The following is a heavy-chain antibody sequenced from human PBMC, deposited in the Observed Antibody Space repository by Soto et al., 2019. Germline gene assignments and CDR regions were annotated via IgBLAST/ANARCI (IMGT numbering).Heavy chain of an antibody. CDR2: ISGSGGST. V-gene: IGHV3-23*01. CDR1: GFTFSSYA. J-gene: IGHJ6*02. D-gene: IGHD2-2*01. CDR3: AKSRVDRGPMDV. Sequence: GGSLKLSCAASGFTFSSYAMSWVRQAPGKGLEWVSAISGSGGSTYYADSVKGRFTISRYNSKNTLYLQMNSLRAEDTAVYYCAKSRVDRGPMDVWGQGTTVTVSS.